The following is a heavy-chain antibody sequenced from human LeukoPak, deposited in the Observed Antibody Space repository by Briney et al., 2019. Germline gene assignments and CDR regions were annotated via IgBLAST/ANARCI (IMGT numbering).Heavy chain of an antibody. D-gene: IGHD2-15*01. V-gene: IGHV4-4*07. CDR2: MYTSGST. Sequence: SETLSLTCTVSGGSISSYYWSWIRQPAGKGLEWIGRMYTSGSTNYNPSLKSRVTMSVDTSKNQFSLKLSSVTAADTAVYYCARGRRVVAATLSGTSVGYYFDYWGQGTLVTVSS. CDR1: GGSISSYY. J-gene: IGHJ4*02. CDR3: ARGRRVVAATLSGTSVGYYFDY.